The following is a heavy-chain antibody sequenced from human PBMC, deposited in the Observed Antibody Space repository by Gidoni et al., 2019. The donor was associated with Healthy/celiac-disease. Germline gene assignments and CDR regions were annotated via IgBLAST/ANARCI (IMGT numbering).Heavy chain of an antibody. Sequence: EVQLVESGGGLVQPGGSLRLSCAASGFTFSSHWMSWVRQAPGKGLEWVANIKQDGSEKYYVDSVKGRFTISRDNAKNSLYLQMNSLRAEDTAVYYCARADLDSHAFDIWGQGTMVTVSS. V-gene: IGHV3-7*01. J-gene: IGHJ3*02. CDR3: ARADLDSHAFDI. CDR1: GFTFSSHW. D-gene: IGHD3-3*01. CDR2: IKQDGSEK.